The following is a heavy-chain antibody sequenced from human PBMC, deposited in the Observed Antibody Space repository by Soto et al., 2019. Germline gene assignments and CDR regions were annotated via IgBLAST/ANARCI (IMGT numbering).Heavy chain of an antibody. D-gene: IGHD5-12*01. CDR2: FSPSGSGT. V-gene: IGHV1-46*01. CDR1: GYTFSSYY. J-gene: IGHJ6*02. CDR3: ARPVAGSNFYGMDV. Sequence: AASVKVSCKASGYTFSSYYMHWVRQAPGQGLEWMGIFSPSGSGTSYAQKFQGRVTMTGDTSTSTVYMELSSLRSADTAVYYCARPVAGSNFYGMDVWGQGSAVTVSS.